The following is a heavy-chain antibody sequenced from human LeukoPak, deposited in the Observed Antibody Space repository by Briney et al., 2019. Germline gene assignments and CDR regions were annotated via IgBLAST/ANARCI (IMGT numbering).Heavy chain of an antibody. J-gene: IGHJ3*02. D-gene: IGHD1-26*01. CDR3: ARDVERYSGTYAYDI. CDR1: GFTFSSYS. Sequence: GGSLRLSCAASGFTFSSYSMNWVRQAPGKGLEWVSSISSSSSYIYYADSVKGRFTISRDNAKNSLYLQMNSLRAEDTAVYYCARDVERYSGTYAYDIWGQGTMVTVSS. CDR2: ISSSSSYI. V-gene: IGHV3-21*01.